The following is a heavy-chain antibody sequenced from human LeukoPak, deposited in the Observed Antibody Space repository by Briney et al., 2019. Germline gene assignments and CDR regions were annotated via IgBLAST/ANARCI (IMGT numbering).Heavy chain of an antibody. CDR1: GGTFSSYA. Sequence: GASVKVSCKASGGTFSSYAISWVRQAPGQGLEWMGGIIPTFGTANYAQKFQGRVTITADESTSTAYMELSSLRSEDTAVYYCARDPCSSTSCQGFDYWGQGTLVTVSS. J-gene: IGHJ4*02. CDR3: ARDPCSSTSCQGFDY. V-gene: IGHV1-69*13. D-gene: IGHD2-2*01. CDR2: IIPTFGTA.